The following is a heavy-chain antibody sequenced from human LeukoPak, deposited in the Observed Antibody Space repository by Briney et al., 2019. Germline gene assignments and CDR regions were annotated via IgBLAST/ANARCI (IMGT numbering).Heavy chain of an antibody. CDR1: GFTVSSNY. V-gene: IGHV4-30-4*08. CDR3: ARENDYYYMDV. J-gene: IGHJ6*03. CDR2: IYYSGST. Sequence: LRLSCAASGFTVSSNYMSWVRQAPGKGLEWIGYIYYSGSTYYNPSLKSRVTISVDTSKNQFSLKLSSVTAADTAVYYCARENDYYYMDVWGKGTTVTVSS.